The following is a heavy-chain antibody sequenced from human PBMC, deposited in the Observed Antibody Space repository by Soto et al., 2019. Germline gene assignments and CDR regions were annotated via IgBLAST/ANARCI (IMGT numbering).Heavy chain of an antibody. J-gene: IGHJ4*02. CDR1: GGSIISHY. D-gene: IGHD1-20*01. CDR2: IHYTGST. Sequence: SDTLSLTCSVSGGSIISHYWSWIRQPPGKGLEWIGYIHYTGSTDYNPSLKSRLTISVDTSKNQFSLYLQMNGLRAEDTAVYYCARILIIGTTRGSYFDYWGQGTLVTVSS. CDR3: ARILIIGTTRGSYFDY. V-gene: IGHV4-59*11.